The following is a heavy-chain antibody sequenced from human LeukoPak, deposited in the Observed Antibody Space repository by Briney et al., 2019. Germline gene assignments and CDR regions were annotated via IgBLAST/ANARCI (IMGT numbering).Heavy chain of an antibody. CDR1: GYSFISYW. CDR2: IYPDDPDT. J-gene: IGHJ4*02. Sequence: NLGESLKISCKGSGYSFISYWIGWVRQMPGKGLEWMGIIYPDDPDTRYSPSFQGQVTISADKSISTAYLQWSGLKASDTAMYYCARGGIDSAMLTTERFDYWGQGTLVTVSS. D-gene: IGHD5-18*01. CDR3: ARGGIDSAMLTTERFDY. V-gene: IGHV5-51*01.